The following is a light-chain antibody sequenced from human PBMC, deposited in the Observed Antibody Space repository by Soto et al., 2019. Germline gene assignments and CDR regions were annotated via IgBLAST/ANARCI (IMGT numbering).Light chain of an antibody. CDR1: QSIDSW. Sequence: DSQMTQSPSTLSASIGDRVTITCRASQSIDSWLAWYQQKPGKAPNLLIYKASRLQTGVPSRFSGSGSGTEVTRTISRLQPDDFATYYCQHYNSYSRTFGQGNKVEVK. V-gene: IGKV1-5*03. J-gene: IGKJ1*01. CDR2: KAS. CDR3: QHYNSYSRT.